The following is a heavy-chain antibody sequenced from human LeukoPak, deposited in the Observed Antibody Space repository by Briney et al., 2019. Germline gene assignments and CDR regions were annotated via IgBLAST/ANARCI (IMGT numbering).Heavy chain of an antibody. V-gene: IGHV1-46*01. Sequence: ASVKVSCKASGYTFTSYYMHWVRQAPGQGPEWRGIINPSGGSTSYAQKFQGRVTMTEDTSTDTAYMELSSLRSEDTAVYYCATPAVAGTASHYDFDYWGQGTLVTVSS. J-gene: IGHJ4*02. D-gene: IGHD6-19*01. CDR1: GYTFTSYY. CDR2: INPSGGST. CDR3: ATPAVAGTASHYDFDY.